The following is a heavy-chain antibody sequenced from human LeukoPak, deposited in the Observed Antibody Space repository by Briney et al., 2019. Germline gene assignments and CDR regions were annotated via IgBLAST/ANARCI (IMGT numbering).Heavy chain of an antibody. Sequence: GGSLRLSCVASGFIFRSYGIHWVRLAPGKGLEWVTFIHFDGSNEYYADFVKGRFTISRDNSKNTVYLQMNSLRAEDTAVYYCAKDGIMHSNGPPEFDPWGQGTLVSVSS. V-gene: IGHV3-30*02. J-gene: IGHJ5*02. CDR1: GFIFRSYG. CDR2: IHFDGSNE. CDR3: AKDGIMHSNGPPEFDP. D-gene: IGHD3-16*01.